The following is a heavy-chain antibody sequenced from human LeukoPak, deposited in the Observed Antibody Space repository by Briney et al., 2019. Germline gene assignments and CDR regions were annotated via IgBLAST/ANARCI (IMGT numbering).Heavy chain of an antibody. CDR2: INPSGGST. D-gene: IGHD6-6*01. V-gene: IGHV1-46*01. J-gene: IGHJ4*02. Sequence: ASVKVSCKASGYTITSYYTHWVRQAPGQGLEWMGIINPSGGSTSYAQKFQGRVTMTRDTSTSTVYMELSSLRSEDTAVYYCARVSKYSSSSGTFDYWGQGTLVTVSS. CDR1: GYTITSYY. CDR3: ARVSKYSSSSGTFDY.